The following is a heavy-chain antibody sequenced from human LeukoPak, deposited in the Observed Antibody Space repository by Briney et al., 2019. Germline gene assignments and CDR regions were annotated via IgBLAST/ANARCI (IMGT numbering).Heavy chain of an antibody. CDR2: INHSGST. Sequence: PSETLSLTCAVYGGSFSGYYWSWIRQPPGKGLEWIGEINHSGSTNYNPSLKSRVTISVDTSKNQFSLKLSSVTAADTAVYYCARGRLRSSSWYRGRYYFDYWGQGTLVTVSS. CDR1: GGSFSGYY. D-gene: IGHD6-13*01. CDR3: ARGRLRSSSWYRGRYYFDY. J-gene: IGHJ4*02. V-gene: IGHV4-34*01.